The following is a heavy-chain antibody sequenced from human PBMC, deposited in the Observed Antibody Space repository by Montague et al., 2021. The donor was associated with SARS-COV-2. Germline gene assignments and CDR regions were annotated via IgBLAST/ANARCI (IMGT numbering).Heavy chain of an antibody. CDR1: GGSFSGYS. V-gene: IGHV4-34*01. CDR2: IYHSGST. CDR3: VVARLEPRGRGCDY. D-gene: IGHD1-14*01. Sequence: SETLSLTCTVYGGSFSGYSWNWIRQPPGKGLEWIGDIYHSGSTNYNPSLKSRVTISVDMSKNQFSLKLTSVTAADTAVYYCVVARLEPRGRGCDYWGQGTLVTVSA. J-gene: IGHJ4*02.